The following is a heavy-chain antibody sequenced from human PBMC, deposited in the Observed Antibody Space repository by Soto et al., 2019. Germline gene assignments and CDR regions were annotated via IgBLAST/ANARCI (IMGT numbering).Heavy chain of an antibody. CDR3: ARVGSSWYIGY. V-gene: IGHV4-59*01. D-gene: IGHD6-13*01. Sequence: QVQLQESGPGLVKPSETLSLTCTVSGGSISSYYWSCIRQPPGKGLEWIGYIYYSGSTNYNPSLKSRVTISVDTSKNQFSLKLSSVTAAYTAVYYCARVGSSWYIGYWGQGTLVTVSS. J-gene: IGHJ4*02. CDR2: IYYSGST. CDR1: GGSISSYY.